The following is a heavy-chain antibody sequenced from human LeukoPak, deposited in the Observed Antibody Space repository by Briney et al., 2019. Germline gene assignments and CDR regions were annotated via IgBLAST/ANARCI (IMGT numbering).Heavy chain of an antibody. CDR1: GFTFSSYS. V-gene: IGHV3-48*04. CDR2: ISSSGSTI. Sequence: GGSLRLSCAASGFTFSSYSMNWVRQAPGKGLEWVSYISSSGSTIYYADSVKGRFTISRDNAKNSLYLQMNSLRAEDTAVYYCARDRRVGYCSSTSCPNFDYWGQGTLVTVSS. CDR3: ARDRRVGYCSSTSCPNFDY. J-gene: IGHJ4*02. D-gene: IGHD2-2*01.